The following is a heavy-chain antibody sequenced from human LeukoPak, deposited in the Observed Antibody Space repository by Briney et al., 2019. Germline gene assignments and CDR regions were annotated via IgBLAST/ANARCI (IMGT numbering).Heavy chain of an antibody. CDR3: AKAKGGIVGAPVGY. D-gene: IGHD1-26*01. J-gene: IGHJ4*02. CDR2: ISWNSGSI. V-gene: IGHV3-9*01. Sequence: PGGSLRLSCAASGFTFDDYAMPWVRQAPGKGLEWVSGISWNSGSIGYADSVKGRFTISRDNAKNSLYLQMNSLRAEDTALYYCAKAKGGIVGAPVGYWGQGTLVTVSS. CDR1: GFTFDDYA.